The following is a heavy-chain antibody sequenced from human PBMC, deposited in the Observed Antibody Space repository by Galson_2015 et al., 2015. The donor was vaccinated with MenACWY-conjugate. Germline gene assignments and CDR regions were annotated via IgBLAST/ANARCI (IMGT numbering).Heavy chain of an antibody. CDR2: ISSRGTTI. V-gene: IGHV3-48*03. CDR1: AFTFSSFE. J-gene: IGHJ4*02. D-gene: IGHD6-19*01. CDR3: ARLAVPGLN. Sequence: SLRLSCAASAFTFSSFEMNWVRQAPGKGLEWVSYISSRGTTIYYSDSVKGRFTISRDNAKNSLYLQMNSLRAEDTAVYYCARLAVPGLNSGQGTLVTVS.